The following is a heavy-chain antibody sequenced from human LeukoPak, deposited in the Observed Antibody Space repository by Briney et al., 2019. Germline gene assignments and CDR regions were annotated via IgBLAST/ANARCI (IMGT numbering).Heavy chain of an antibody. CDR3: ARMGVGWYSSGSTHSGYFDF. Sequence: KTSETLSLTCTVSGGSISSYYWSWIRQPPGKGLEWIGYIYYSGSTNYNPSLKSRVTISVDTSKNQFSLKLSSVTAADTAVYYCARMGVGWYSSGSTHSGYFDFWGQGTLVTVSS. V-gene: IGHV4-59*01. D-gene: IGHD6-19*01. CDR1: GGSISSYY. J-gene: IGHJ4*02. CDR2: IYYSGST.